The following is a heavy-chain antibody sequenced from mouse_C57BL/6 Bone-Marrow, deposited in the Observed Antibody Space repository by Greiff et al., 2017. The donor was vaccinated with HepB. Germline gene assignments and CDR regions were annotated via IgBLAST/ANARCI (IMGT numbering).Heavy chain of an antibody. CDR2: ISDGGSYT. CDR1: GFTFSSYA. CDR3: ARDDGYYWYFDV. Sequence: LVESGGGLVKPGGSLKLSCAASGFTFSSYAMTWVRQTPEKRLEWVATISDGGSYTYYPDNVKGRFTISRDNAKNNLYLQMSHLKSEDTAMYYCARDDGYYWYFDVWGTGTTVTVSS. J-gene: IGHJ1*03. V-gene: IGHV5-4*01. D-gene: IGHD2-3*01.